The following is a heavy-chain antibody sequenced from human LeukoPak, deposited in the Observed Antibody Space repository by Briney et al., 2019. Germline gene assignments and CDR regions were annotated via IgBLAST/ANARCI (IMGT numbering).Heavy chain of an antibody. CDR3: ARVHPTREYFQH. Sequence: ASVKVSCKASGYTFTSYAMHWVRQAPGQRLEWMGWINAGNGNTKYSQKFQGRVTITRDTSARTAYMELSSLRSEDTAVYYCARVHPTREYFQHWGQGTLVTVSS. J-gene: IGHJ1*01. CDR2: INAGNGNT. V-gene: IGHV1-3*01. CDR1: GYTFTSYA.